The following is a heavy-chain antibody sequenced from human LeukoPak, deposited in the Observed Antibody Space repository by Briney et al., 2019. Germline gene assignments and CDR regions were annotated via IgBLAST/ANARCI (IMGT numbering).Heavy chain of an antibody. CDR1: GFTFSSYW. D-gene: IGHD3-3*01. V-gene: IGHV3-7*01. Sequence: GGSLRLSCAASGFTFSSYWMSWVRQAPGKGLEWVANIKQDGSEKYYVDSVKGRFTISRDNAKNSLYLQMNSLRAEDTAVYYCARESYSRFLRWFDPWGQGTLVTVSS. J-gene: IGHJ5*02. CDR2: IKQDGSEK. CDR3: ARESYSRFLRWFDP.